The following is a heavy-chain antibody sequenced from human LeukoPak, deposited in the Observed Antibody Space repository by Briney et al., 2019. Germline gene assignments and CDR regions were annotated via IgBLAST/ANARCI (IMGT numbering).Heavy chain of an antibody. CDR3: AKDLSVVMASGYMDV. D-gene: IGHD3-22*01. V-gene: IGHV3-30*18. J-gene: IGHJ6*03. CDR2: ISYDGSNK. Sequence: GGSLRLSCAASGFTFSSYGMHWVRQAPGKGLEWVAVISYDGSNKYYADSVKGRFTISRDNSKNTLYLQMNSLRAEDTAVYYCAKDLSVVMASGYMDVWGKGTPVTVS. CDR1: GFTFSSYG.